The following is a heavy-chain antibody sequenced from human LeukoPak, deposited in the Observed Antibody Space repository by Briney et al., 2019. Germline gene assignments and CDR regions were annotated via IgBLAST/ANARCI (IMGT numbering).Heavy chain of an antibody. V-gene: IGHV5-51*01. D-gene: IGHD3-22*01. CDR3: ARGYGYYYDSSGYPDY. Sequence: GESLKISCKGSGYSFTSYWIGWVRQMPGKGLEWMGIIYPGDSDTRYSPSFQGQVTISADKSISTAYLQWSSLKASDAAMYYCARGYGYYYDSSGYPDYWGQGTLVTVSS. J-gene: IGHJ4*02. CDR2: IYPGDSDT. CDR1: GYSFTSYW.